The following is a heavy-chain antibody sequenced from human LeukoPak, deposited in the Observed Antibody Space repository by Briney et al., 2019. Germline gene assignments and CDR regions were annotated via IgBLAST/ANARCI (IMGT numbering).Heavy chain of an antibody. J-gene: IGHJ4*02. CDR1: GYTFTSYS. D-gene: IGHD3-22*01. CDR2: IIPILGIA. CDR3: ARDNVVSYFDY. V-gene: IGHV1-69*04. Sequence: ASVKVSCKASGYTFTSYSVTWVRQAPGQGLEWMGRIIPILGIANYAQKFQGRVTITADKSTSTAYMELSSLRSEDTAVYYCARDNVVSYFDYWGQGTLVTVSS.